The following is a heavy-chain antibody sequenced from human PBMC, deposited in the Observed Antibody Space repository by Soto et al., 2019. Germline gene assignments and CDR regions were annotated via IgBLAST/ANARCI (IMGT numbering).Heavy chain of an antibody. CDR1: GGTFSSYA. J-gene: IGHJ6*02. Sequence: QVQLVQSGAEVKKPGSSVKVSCKASGGTFSSYAISWVRQAPGQGLEWMGGIIPIFGTANYAQKFQGRVTITADESTSTAYMELSSLRSEDTAVYYCARPHGSGRDYYYYGMDVWGQGTTVTVSS. CDR2: IIPIFGTA. V-gene: IGHV1-69*01. CDR3: ARPHGSGRDYYYYGMDV. D-gene: IGHD3-10*01.